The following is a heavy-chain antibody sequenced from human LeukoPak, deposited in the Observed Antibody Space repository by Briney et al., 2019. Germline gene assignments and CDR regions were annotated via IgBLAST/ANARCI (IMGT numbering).Heavy chain of an antibody. CDR2: LSWSSGSI. Sequence: PGRSLRLSCAASGFTFDDYAMHWVRQAPGKGLEWVSGLSWSSGSIGYADSVKGRFTISRDNAKNSLYLQMNSLRAEDTALYYCAKDILPGRSSGWENAFDIWGQGTMVTVSS. V-gene: IGHV3-9*01. CDR3: AKDILPGRSSGWENAFDI. J-gene: IGHJ3*02. D-gene: IGHD6-19*01. CDR1: GFTFDDYA.